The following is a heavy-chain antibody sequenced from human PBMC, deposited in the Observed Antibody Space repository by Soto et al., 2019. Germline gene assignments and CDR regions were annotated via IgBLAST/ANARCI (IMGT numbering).Heavy chain of an antibody. CDR2: MFPGDSAT. V-gene: IGHV5-51*01. Sequence: EVQLVQSGAEVKKPGESLKISCKGSGYIFTNYWIGWVRQMPGKGLEWMGIMFPGDSATRYNPSFQGQVTISADRANHHGYPQESHLEDSETPMFYCARHPNYDFLTGYSNGYYFDHWGQGTLVTVSS. CDR1: GYIFTNYW. J-gene: IGHJ4*02. CDR3: ARHPNYDFLTGYSNGYYFDH. D-gene: IGHD3-9*01.